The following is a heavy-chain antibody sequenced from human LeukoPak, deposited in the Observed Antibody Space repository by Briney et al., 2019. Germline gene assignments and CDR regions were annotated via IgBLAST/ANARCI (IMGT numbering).Heavy chain of an antibody. V-gene: IGHV3-30*03. J-gene: IGHJ5*02. D-gene: IGHD4-17*01. CDR2: ISFDGNDK. CDR1: GFSFSLYG. Sequence: GRSLRLSCAASGFSFSLYGMHWVRQAPGKGLEWVAVISFDGNDKFYADSVKGRFTISRDDSKNTLYLQMNSLRPEDTAVYYCARLSDYGEDNNNCFDPWGQGALVTVSS. CDR3: ARLSDYGEDNNNCFDP.